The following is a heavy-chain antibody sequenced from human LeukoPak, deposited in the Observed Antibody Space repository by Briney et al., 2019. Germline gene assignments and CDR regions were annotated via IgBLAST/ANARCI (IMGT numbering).Heavy chain of an antibody. D-gene: IGHD6-19*01. J-gene: IGHJ4*02. CDR2: IYTSGST. CDR3: ARSHSSGWDPLFDY. Sequence: PSETLSLTCTVSGGSISSYYWSWIRQPPGKGLEWIGYIYTSGSTNYNPSLKSRVTISVDTSKNQFSLKLSSVTAADTAVYYCARSHSSGWDPLFDYWGQGTLVTVSS. V-gene: IGHV4-4*09. CDR1: GGSISSYY.